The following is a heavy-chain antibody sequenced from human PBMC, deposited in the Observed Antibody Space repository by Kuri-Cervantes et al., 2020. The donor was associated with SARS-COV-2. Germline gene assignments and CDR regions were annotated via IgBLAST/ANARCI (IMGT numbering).Heavy chain of an antibody. D-gene: IGHD3/OR15-3a*01. Sequence: SETLSLTCTVSGGSISSYYWSWIRQPPGKGLEWIGYIYYSGGTNYNPSLKSRVTISVDTSKNQFSLELSSVTAADTAVYYCARGPLFDDSGLSTWGQGTLVTVSS. CDR3: ARGPLFDDSGLST. V-gene: IGHV4-59*01. J-gene: IGHJ5*02. CDR2: IYYSGGT. CDR1: GGSISSYY.